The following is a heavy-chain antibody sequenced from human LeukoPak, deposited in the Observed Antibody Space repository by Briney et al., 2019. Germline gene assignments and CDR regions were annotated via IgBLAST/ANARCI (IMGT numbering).Heavy chain of an antibody. V-gene: IGHV3-53*01. J-gene: IGHJ3*02. CDR3: AREGTYYYDSSGYHDAFDI. CDR1: GLTVSSNY. D-gene: IGHD3-22*01. Sequence: GGSLRLSCAASGLTVSSNYMSWVRQAPGKGLEWVSVIYSGDNTYYADSVRGRFTISRDSSKNTLYLQMNSLRAEDTAVYSCAREGTYYYDSSGYHDAFDIWGQGTMVTVSS. CDR2: IYSGDNT.